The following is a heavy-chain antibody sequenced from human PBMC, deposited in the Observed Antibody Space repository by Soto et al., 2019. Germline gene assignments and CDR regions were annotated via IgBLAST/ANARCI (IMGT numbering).Heavy chain of an antibody. V-gene: IGHV3-48*02. CDR2: ISSGSSTI. D-gene: IGHD4-17*01. J-gene: IGHJ4*02. CDR3: ARGINDYGDYLLCDFDY. Sequence: EVQLVESGGGLVQPGGSLRLSCAASGFTFSNYTMNWVRQAPGKGLEWVSYISSGSSTIYYANSVKGRFTISRDNAKNSLYLQMNSLRDEDTAMYYCARGINDYGDYLLCDFDYWGQGILVTVSS. CDR1: GFTFSNYT.